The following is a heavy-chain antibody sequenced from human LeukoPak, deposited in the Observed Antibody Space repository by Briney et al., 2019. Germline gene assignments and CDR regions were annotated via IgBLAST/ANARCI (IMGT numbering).Heavy chain of an antibody. CDR2: IGASGSDT. Sequence: GGSLRLSCAASGFSFDYYPMSWVRQAPGKGLEWVSAIGASGSDTYYADSVKGRFTISRDNSKNTVFLQMNSLRAEDTAVYYCASRPDCNVARCLYYLDYWGQGTLVTVSS. CDR1: GFSFDYYP. J-gene: IGHJ4*02. V-gene: IGHV3-23*01. D-gene: IGHD2/OR15-2a*01. CDR3: ASRPDCNVARCLYYLDY.